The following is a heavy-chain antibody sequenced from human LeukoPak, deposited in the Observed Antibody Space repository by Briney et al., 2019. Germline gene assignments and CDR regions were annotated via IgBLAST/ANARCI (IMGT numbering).Heavy chain of an antibody. D-gene: IGHD1-26*01. CDR1: GFTFSRYG. V-gene: IGHV3-23*01. CDR3: AKDRVGATLYFDY. Sequence: GGTLRLSCAASGFTFSRYGMSWVGQAPGKGLEWLSALSGSGGRTYYADCVKGRFTISRDNSKNTLYLQMNSLRAEDTAVYYCAKDRVGATLYFDYWGQGTLLTVSS. J-gene: IGHJ4*02. CDR2: LSGSGGRT.